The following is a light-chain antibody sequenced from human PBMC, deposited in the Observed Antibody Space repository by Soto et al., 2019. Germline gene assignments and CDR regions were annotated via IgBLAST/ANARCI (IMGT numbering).Light chain of an antibody. Sequence: QSVLTQPPSVSGAPGQRVTISCTGSSSNIWAGYDVHWYQQLPGTAPKLLIYGNSNRPSGVPDRFSGSKSGTSASLAITGLQAEDEADYDCQSYDSSLSAHVVFGGGTKLTVL. CDR2: GNS. CDR3: QSYDSSLSAHVV. CDR1: SSNIWAGYD. V-gene: IGLV1-40*01. J-gene: IGLJ2*01.